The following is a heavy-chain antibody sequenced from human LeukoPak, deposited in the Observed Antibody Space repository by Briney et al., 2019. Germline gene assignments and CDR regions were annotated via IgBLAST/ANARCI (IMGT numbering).Heavy chain of an antibody. CDR3: AKNGGLAARRWNYFDY. D-gene: IGHD6-6*01. CDR1: GFTFSRFW. CDR2: IKEDGSDK. J-gene: IGHJ4*02. Sequence: GGSLRLSCAVSGFTFSRFWMTWVRQSPGKGLEWVASIKEDGSDKYYVDFVKGRFTISRDNSKNTLYLQMNSLRAEDTAVYYCAKNGGLAARRWNYFDYWGQGTLVTVSS. V-gene: IGHV3-7*01.